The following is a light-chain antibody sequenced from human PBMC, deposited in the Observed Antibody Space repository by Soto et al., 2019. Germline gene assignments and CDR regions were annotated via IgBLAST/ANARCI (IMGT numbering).Light chain of an antibody. CDR1: QTISSW. CDR2: KAS. Sequence: DVRVYLAPSTLSVSIGDRVTITCRASQTISSWLAWYQQKPGKAPKLLIYKASTLKSGVPSRFSGSGSGTEFTLTISSLQPDDFATYYCQHYNSYLEAFGQGTKVDIK. V-gene: IGKV1-5*03. J-gene: IGKJ1*01. CDR3: QHYNSYLEA.